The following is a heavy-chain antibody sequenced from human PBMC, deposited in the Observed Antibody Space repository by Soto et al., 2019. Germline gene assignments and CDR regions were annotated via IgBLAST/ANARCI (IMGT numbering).Heavy chain of an antibody. CDR1: GFTFTSSA. D-gene: IGHD3-22*01. V-gene: IGHV1-58*01. Sequence: SVKVSCKASGFTFTSSAVQWVRQARGQRLEWIGWIVVGSGNTNYAQKFQERVTITRDMSTSTAYMELSSLRSEDTAVYYCAAKPYSYYYDSSGYYAFDIWGQGTMVTVSS. CDR2: IVVGSGNT. CDR3: AAKPYSYYYDSSGYYAFDI. J-gene: IGHJ3*02.